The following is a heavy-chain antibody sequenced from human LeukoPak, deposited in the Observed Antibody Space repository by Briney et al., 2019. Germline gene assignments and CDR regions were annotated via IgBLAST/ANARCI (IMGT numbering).Heavy chain of an antibody. V-gene: IGHV3-30*02. CDR3: ARDPSLLQFLEWLFAFEY. Sequence: PGGSLRLSCTASGFTFSDYGMHWVRQAPGKGLEWVAFIRYDGSNKYYADSVKGRFTISRDNSKNTLYLQMNSLRAEDTAVYYCARDPSLLQFLEWLFAFEYWGQGILVTVSS. D-gene: IGHD3-3*01. CDR2: IRYDGSNK. J-gene: IGHJ4*02. CDR1: GFTFSDYG.